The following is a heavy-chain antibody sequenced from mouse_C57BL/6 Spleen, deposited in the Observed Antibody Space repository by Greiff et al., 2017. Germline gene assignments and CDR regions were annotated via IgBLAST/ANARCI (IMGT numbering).Heavy chain of an antibody. D-gene: IGHD2-13*01. V-gene: IGHV5-4*01. Sequence: EVKLVESGGGLVKPGGSLKLSCAASGFTFSSYAMSWVRQTPEKRLEWVATISDGGSYTYYPDNVKGRFPISRDNAKNNLYLQMSHLKSEDTAMYYCARDGLEETSFDYWGQGTTLTVSS. CDR2: ISDGGSYT. CDR1: GFTFSSYA. CDR3: ARDGLEETSFDY. J-gene: IGHJ2*01.